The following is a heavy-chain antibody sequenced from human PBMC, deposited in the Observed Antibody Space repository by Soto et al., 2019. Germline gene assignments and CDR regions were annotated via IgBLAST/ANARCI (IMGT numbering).Heavy chain of an antibody. J-gene: IGHJ4*02. CDR2: ISGSGGST. D-gene: IGHD2-15*01. CDR1: GFTFSSYA. Sequence: PVGSLRLSCAASGFTFSSYAMSWVRQAPGKGLEWVSAISGSGGSTYYADSVKGRFTISRDNSKNTLYLQMNSLRAEDTAVYYCAKRRDIYCSGGSCYLFDYWGQGTLVTVSS. V-gene: IGHV3-23*01. CDR3: AKRRDIYCSGGSCYLFDY.